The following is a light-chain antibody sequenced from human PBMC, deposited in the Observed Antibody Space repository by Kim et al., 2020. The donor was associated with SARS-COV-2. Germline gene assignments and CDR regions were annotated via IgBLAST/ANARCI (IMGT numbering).Light chain of an antibody. Sequence: PLSPGERAPLSCWASQSVSSCLAWYQQKPGQAPRLLVYDASNRATGIPARFSGSGSETDFTLTISSLEPEDFAVYYCQQYSNLITFGQGTRLEIK. CDR2: DAS. V-gene: IGKV3-11*01. CDR1: QSVSSC. J-gene: IGKJ5*01. CDR3: QQYSNLIT.